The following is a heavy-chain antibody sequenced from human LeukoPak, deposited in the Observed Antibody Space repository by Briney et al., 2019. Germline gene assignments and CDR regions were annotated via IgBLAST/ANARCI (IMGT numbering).Heavy chain of an antibody. D-gene: IGHD3-16*01. J-gene: IGHJ5*02. CDR1: GGSISSYY. CDR3: AREGGPRVNWFDP. CDR2: IYYSGST. V-gene: IGHV4-59*01. Sequence: NPSETLSLTCTVSGGSISSYYWSWIRQPPGKGLEWIGYIYYSGSTNYNPSLKSRVTISVDTSKNRFSLKLSSVTAADTAVYYCAREGGPRVNWFDPWGQGTLVTVSS.